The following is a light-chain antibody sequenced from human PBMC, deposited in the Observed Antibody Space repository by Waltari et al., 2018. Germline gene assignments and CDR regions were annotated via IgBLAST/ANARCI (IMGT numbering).Light chain of an antibody. CDR2: DAS. CDR3: QQYNDWST. V-gene: IGKV1-5*01. CDR1: QSISDW. J-gene: IGKJ2*01. Sequence: DIQMTQSPSSLSASVGDSVTITCRASQSISDWLARYQQKPGKAPKVLLYDASALESGVPSRFSGSGSGTEFTLTISSLQPDDFATYYCQQYNDWSTFGQGTKLEI.